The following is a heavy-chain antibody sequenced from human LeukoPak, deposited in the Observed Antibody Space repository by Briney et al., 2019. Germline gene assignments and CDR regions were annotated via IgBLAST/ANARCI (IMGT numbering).Heavy chain of an antibody. CDR1: GFTFSSYW. V-gene: IGHV3-21*01. CDR2: SSSSGDYR. D-gene: IGHD3-3*01. J-gene: IGHJ4*02. CDR3: ARGKHEWFDSFDY. Sequence: GGSLRLSCAASGFTFSSYWMSWVRQAPGKGLEWVSFSSSSGDYRYYADSVKGRFTISRDNAKNSLYLQMNSLRAEDTAVYYCARGKHEWFDSFDYWGQGILVTVSS.